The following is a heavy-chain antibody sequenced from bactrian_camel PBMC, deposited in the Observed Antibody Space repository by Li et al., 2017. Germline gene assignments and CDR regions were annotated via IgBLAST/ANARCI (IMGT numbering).Heavy chain of an antibody. CDR1: GYAYSDGYC. V-gene: IGHV3S1*01. CDR2: MYSGESST. Sequence: HVQLVESGGGSVQAGGSLRLSCVVSGYAYSDGYCLGWFRQAPGKEREGVAQMYSGESSTFYADSVKGRFTISHDNAKRTLYLDMNSLKVEDTAMYYCAADGLNCQVASSSWSGVPYYDYQGQGTQVTVS. J-gene: IGHJ4*01. D-gene: IGHD6*01.